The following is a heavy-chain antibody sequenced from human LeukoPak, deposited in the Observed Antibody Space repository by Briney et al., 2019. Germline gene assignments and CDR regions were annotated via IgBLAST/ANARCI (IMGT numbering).Heavy chain of an antibody. CDR1: GGSFSGYY. CDR2: INHSGST. J-gene: IGHJ5*02. CDR3: ARAGAAVAGSNWFDP. V-gene: IGHV4-34*01. D-gene: IGHD6-19*01. Sequence: SETLSLTCAVYGGSFSGYYWSWIRQPPGKGLEWIGGINHSGSTNYNPSLKSRVTISVDTSKNQFSLKLSSVTAADTAVYYCARAGAAVAGSNWFDPWGQGTLVTVSS.